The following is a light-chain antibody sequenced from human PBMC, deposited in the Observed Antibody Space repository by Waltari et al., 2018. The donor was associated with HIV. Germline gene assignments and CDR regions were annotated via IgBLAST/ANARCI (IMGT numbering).Light chain of an antibody. J-gene: IGKJ4*02. CDR3: QQRSSWPPLT. CDR1: QSVSTS. CDR2: DAS. Sequence: DIVLTRSPATLSLSPGERATLSCRASQSVSTSVAWYQLNPGQAPRLLIYDASDRSTGIPARFSGSGAGTDFTLTISSLEPEDSAVYYWQQRSSWPPLTVGGGTKVEIK. V-gene: IGKV3-11*01.